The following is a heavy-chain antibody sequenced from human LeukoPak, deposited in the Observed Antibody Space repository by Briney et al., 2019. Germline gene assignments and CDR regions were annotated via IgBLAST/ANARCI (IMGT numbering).Heavy chain of an antibody. D-gene: IGHD3-22*01. CDR2: ISSSGGNI. J-gene: IGHJ4*02. CDR3: ARDRAEDDSSGYIHRDFDF. CDR1: GFTFSDYF. V-gene: IGHV3-11*04. Sequence: RGSLRLSCSGSGFTFSDYFMNWIRQTPGKGLEWISYISSSGGNIKYADSVQGRFTISRDNAKKSLYLQMNSLRAEDTAVYYCARDRAEDDSSGYIHRDFDFWGQGTLVTVSS.